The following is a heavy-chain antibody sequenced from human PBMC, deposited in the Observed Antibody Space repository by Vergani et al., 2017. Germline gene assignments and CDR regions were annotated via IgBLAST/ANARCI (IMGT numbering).Heavy chain of an antibody. V-gene: IGHV4-59*01. J-gene: IGHJ3*02. D-gene: IGHD6-25*01. CDR2: IYYSGST. CDR1: GGSISSYD. CDR3: ARVRGASSGRAFDI. Sequence: QVQLQESGPGLVKPSETLALTCTVSGGSISSYDWSWIRQPPGKGLGWSGYIYYSGSTNYNPSRKRRVTISVDTSKNQFSLKLSCVTAADTAVYYCARVRGASSGRAFDIWGQGTMVTVSS.